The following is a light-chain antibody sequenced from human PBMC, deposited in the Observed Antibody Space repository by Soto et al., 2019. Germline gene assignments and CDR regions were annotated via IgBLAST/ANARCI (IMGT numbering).Light chain of an antibody. CDR1: SSDVGGYNY. CDR2: EVN. J-gene: IGLJ1*01. CDR3: SSSAGNNNLV. V-gene: IGLV2-8*01. Sequence: SALTQPPSASGSPGQSVTISCTGTSSDVGGYNYVSWYQHHPGKAPKLMIFEVNKRPSGVPDRFSGSKSGNTASLTVSGLQAEDEADYYCSSSAGNNNLVFGTGTKVTVL.